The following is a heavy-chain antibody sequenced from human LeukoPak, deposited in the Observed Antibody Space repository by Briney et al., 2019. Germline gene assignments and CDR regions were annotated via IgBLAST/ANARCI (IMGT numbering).Heavy chain of an antibody. V-gene: IGHV3-48*01. Sequence: PGGSLRLSCAVSGFTFSGYSMKWVRQAPGKGLEWVSYISSSSATIYHADSVKGRFTVSRDNAKNSLYLQRDSLRVEDTAVYYCATDREDYDSSGYYLSDAFDIWGQGTMVTVSS. J-gene: IGHJ3*02. D-gene: IGHD3-22*01. CDR1: GFTFSGYS. CDR2: ISSSSATI. CDR3: ATDREDYDSSGYYLSDAFDI.